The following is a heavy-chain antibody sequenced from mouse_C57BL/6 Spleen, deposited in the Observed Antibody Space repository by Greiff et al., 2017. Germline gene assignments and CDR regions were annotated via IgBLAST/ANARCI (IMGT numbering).Heavy chain of an antibody. CDR2: FHPYNDDT. CDR1: GYTFTTYP. Sequence: QVQLKESGAELVKPGASVKMSCKASGYTFTTYPIEWMKQNHGKSLEWIGNFHPYNDDTKYNEKFKGKATLTVEKSSSTVYLELSRLTYDDSAVYYCARGDYGSRSYAMDYWGQGTSVAVSS. CDR3: ARGDYGSRSYAMDY. V-gene: IGHV1-47*01. J-gene: IGHJ4*01. D-gene: IGHD1-1*01.